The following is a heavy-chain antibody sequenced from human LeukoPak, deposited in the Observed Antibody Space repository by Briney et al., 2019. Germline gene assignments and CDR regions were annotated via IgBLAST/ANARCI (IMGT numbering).Heavy chain of an antibody. Sequence: GGSLRFSCAASGFDFSSYGMGWVRQAPGKGLEWVADVRYTDQSTYYADSVKGRFTISRDNSKNLLYLEMNSLRAEDTAVYYCAKDRIVRRGGFYFDSWGQGILVTVSS. V-gene: IGHV3-23*01. J-gene: IGHJ4*02. CDR1: GFDFSSYG. CDR3: AKDRIVRRGGFYFDS. CDR2: VRYTDQST. D-gene: IGHD3-10*02.